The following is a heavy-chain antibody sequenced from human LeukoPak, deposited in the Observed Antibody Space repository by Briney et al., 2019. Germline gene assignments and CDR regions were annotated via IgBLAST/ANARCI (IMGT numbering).Heavy chain of an antibody. CDR3: VRSRNSEQYSFDY. Sequence: SETLSLTCSVSGGSISDASSITGSSAFWGWIRQAPGKGLEWIGSIYYSGITYYKPSLKSRVTISVDTSKNQFSLKMRSVTGADTAMYYCVRSRNSEQYSFDYWGQGVLVTVSS. CDR2: IYYSGIT. J-gene: IGHJ4*02. V-gene: IGHV4-39*07. CDR1: GGSISDASSITGSSAF. D-gene: IGHD1-26*01.